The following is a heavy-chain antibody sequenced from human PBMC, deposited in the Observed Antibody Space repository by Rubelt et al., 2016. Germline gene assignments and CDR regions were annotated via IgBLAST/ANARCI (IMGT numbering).Heavy chain of an antibody. CDR3: ARDTSGGWYYFDY. V-gene: IGHV4-39*07. Sequence: QLQLQESGPGLVKPSETLSLTCTVSGGSISSSSYYWGWIRQPPGKGLEWIGSIYYSGSTYYNPSLKSRVTISVDTSKNQFSLKLSSVTAADTAVYYCARDTSGGWYYFDYWGQGTLVTVSS. CDR1: GGSISSSSYY. J-gene: IGHJ4*02. D-gene: IGHD6-19*01. CDR2: IYYSGST.